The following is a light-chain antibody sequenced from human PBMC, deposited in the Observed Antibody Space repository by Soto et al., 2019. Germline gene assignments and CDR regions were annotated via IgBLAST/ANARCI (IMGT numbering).Light chain of an antibody. CDR1: QSVSSAY. CDR3: QQYGGSPPVT. CDR2: GAS. J-gene: IGKJ5*01. V-gene: IGKV3-20*01. Sequence: EIVLTQSPGTLSLSPGERATLSCRASQSVSSAYLAWYQQKPGQAPRLLISGASSRATCIPDRFSGSGSGRYFTLTLSRLETKDVSVYFWQQYGGSPPVTFGQGTRLDIK.